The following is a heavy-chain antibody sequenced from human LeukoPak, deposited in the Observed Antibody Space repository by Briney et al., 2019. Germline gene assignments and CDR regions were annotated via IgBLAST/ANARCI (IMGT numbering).Heavy chain of an antibody. CDR1: GYTFTGYY. CDR2: INPNSGGT. J-gene: IGHJ4*02. V-gene: IGHV1-2*02. D-gene: IGHD2-15*01. Sequence: GASVKVSCKASGYTFTGYYMHWVRQAPGQGLEWMGWINPNSGGTNYAQKFQGRVTMTRDTSISTAYMELSRLRSDDTAVYYCARREEYCSGGSCYSNYFDYWGQGTLVTVSS. CDR3: ARREEYCSGGSCYSNYFDY.